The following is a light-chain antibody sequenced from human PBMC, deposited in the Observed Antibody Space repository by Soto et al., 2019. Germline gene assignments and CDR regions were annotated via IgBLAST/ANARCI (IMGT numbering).Light chain of an antibody. J-gene: IGKJ4*01. Sequence: DIQMTQSPSTLSASVGDRVTITCRASQSISSWLAWYQQKPGKAPNLLIYKASNLENGVPSRFSGSGSRTEFTLTISSLQPDDFATYYCQQYNTYPLTFGGGTKVQIK. CDR3: QQYNTYPLT. V-gene: IGKV1-5*03. CDR2: KAS. CDR1: QSISSW.